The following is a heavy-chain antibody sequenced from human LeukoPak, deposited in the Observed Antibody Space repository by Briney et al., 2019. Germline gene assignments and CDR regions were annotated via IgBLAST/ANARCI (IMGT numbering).Heavy chain of an antibody. CDR2: IASDGSST. CDR3: ARGRPHGNDY. CDR1: GFTFSSYW. Sequence: GGSLRLSCAASGFTFSSYWMNWVRQAPGKGLVWVSRIASDGSSTTYADSVKGRFSISRDNAKNTLYLQMNCLRVEDTAVYYCARGRPHGNDYWGQGTLVTVSS. J-gene: IGHJ4*02. V-gene: IGHV3-74*01. D-gene: IGHD4-23*01.